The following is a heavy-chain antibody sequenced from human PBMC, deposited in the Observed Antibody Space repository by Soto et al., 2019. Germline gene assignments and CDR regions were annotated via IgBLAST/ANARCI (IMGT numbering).Heavy chain of an antibody. J-gene: IGHJ4*02. CDR1: GFTFSSYA. D-gene: IGHD3-22*01. CDR3: ARGITMIGY. Sequence: GGSLRLSCAASGFTFSSYAMHWVRQAPGKVLEWVAVISYDGSNKYYADSVKGRFTISRDNSKNTLYLQMNSLRAEDTAVYYCARGITMIGYWGQGXLVTVYS. CDR2: ISYDGSNK. V-gene: IGHV3-30-3*01.